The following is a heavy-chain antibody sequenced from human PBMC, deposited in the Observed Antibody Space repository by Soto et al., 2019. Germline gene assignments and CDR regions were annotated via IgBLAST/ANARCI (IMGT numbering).Heavy chain of an antibody. V-gene: IGHV3-7*03. CDR3: ARAAYDYRFDYYYYYGMDV. CDR2: IKQDGSEK. J-gene: IGHJ6*02. D-gene: IGHD3-16*01. CDR1: GFTFSSYW. Sequence: GGSLRLSCAASGFTFSSYWMSWVRQAPGKGLEWVANIKQDGSEKYYVDSVKGRFTISRDNAKNSLYLQMNSLRAEDTAVYYCARAAYDYRFDYYYYYGMDVWGQGTTVTVSS.